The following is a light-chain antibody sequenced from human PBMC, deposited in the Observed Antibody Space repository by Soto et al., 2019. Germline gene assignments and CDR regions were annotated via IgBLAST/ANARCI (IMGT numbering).Light chain of an antibody. Sequence: QSALTQPPSASGSPGQSVTISCTGSGTDVGQYNYVSWYQQHPGKAPKLLIHHVSRRPSGVPARFSGSKSGNTASLTVSGLQTEDDADYYSSSYAGSCYVFGNGTKVTV. CDR1: GTDVGQYNY. V-gene: IGLV2-8*01. CDR3: SSYAGSCYV. CDR2: HVS. J-gene: IGLJ1*01.